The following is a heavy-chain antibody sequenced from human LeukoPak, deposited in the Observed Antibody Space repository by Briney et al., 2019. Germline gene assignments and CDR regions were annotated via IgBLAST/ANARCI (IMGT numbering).Heavy chain of an antibody. V-gene: IGHV3-23*01. CDR1: GFTFSSYA. J-gene: IGHJ4*02. D-gene: IGHD3-9*01. Sequence: GGPLRLSCAASGFTFSSYAMSWVRQAPGKGLEWVSAISGSGGSTYCADSVKGRFTISRDNSKNTLYLQMNSLRAEDTAVYYCAEEYYDILTGYPPPPGYFDYWGQGTLVTVSS. CDR2: ISGSGGST. CDR3: AEEYYDILTGYPPPPGYFDY.